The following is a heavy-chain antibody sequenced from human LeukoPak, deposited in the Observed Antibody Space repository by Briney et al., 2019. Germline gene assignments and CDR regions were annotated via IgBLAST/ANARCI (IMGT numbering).Heavy chain of an antibody. V-gene: IGHV3-11*04. Sequence: PGGSLRLSCAASGFTFSDYNMRWIRQAPGKGLEWVSSISRSGSTKYYADSVKGRFTISRDNAKNSLFLEMNSLRAEDTAVYYCARAGYSSSWYLYWGQGTLVTVSS. CDR1: GFTFSDYN. D-gene: IGHD6-13*01. CDR3: ARAGYSSSWYLY. J-gene: IGHJ4*02. CDR2: ISRSGSTK.